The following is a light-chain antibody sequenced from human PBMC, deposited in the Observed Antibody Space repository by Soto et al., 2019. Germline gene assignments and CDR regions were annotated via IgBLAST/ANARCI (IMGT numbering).Light chain of an antibody. CDR3: QQYGNSPFT. CDR1: QSVSSSY. Sequence: EIVLTQSPGTLSLSPGERATLSCRASQSVSSSYLAWYQHKPGQGPRLLIYGASSRASGIPDRFRGSGSGTDFTLTISRLEPEDFAVYYCQQYGNSPFTFGPGTKVDIK. CDR2: GAS. J-gene: IGKJ3*01. V-gene: IGKV3-20*01.